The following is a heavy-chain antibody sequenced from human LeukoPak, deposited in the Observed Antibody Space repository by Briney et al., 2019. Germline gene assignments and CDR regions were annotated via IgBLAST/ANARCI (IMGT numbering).Heavy chain of an antibody. CDR3: AREAIPPGATGDNWLDP. CDR2: ISTTGST. CDR1: GGSITSGTYY. Sequence: PSETLSLTCTVSGGSITSGTYYWSWIRQPAGKGLEWIGHISTTGSTTYKPSLKSRVAIVVDTTKNQLSLKLSSVTTADTAVYYCAREAIPPGATGDNWLDPWGQGTLVTVSS. V-gene: IGHV4-61*09. D-gene: IGHD2-2*01. J-gene: IGHJ5*02.